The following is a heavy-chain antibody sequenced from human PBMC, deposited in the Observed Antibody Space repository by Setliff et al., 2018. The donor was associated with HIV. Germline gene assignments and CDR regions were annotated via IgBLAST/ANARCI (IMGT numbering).Heavy chain of an antibody. V-gene: IGHV4-34*01. CDR1: GGSLDNYY. CDR3: ARGPSCSSSSCYLYYYYYYGVDV. CDR2: ITDGGDT. J-gene: IGHJ6*02. Sequence: KTSETLSLTCAVYGGSLDNYYWTWIRQPPGRGMEWIGEITDGGDTAYNSSLQSRLTISLDTSKKQFALKLHSMTAADTAVYYCARGPSCSSSSCYLYYYYYYGVDVWGPGTAVTVSS. D-gene: IGHD2-2*01.